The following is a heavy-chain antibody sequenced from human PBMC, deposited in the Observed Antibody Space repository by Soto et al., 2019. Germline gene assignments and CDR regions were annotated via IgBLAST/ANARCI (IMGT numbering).Heavy chain of an antibody. CDR3: ARAPYSSSSYYYYYGMDV. CDR1: GGSFSGYY. V-gene: IGHV4-34*01. CDR2: INHSGST. D-gene: IGHD6-6*01. Sequence: QVQLQQWGAGLLKPSETLSLTCAVYGGSFSGYYWSWIRQPPGKGLEWIGEINHSGSTNYNPSLKSRVTISVDTSKNQFSLKLSSVTAADTAVYYCARAPYSSSSYYYYYGMDVWGQGTTVTVSS. J-gene: IGHJ6*02.